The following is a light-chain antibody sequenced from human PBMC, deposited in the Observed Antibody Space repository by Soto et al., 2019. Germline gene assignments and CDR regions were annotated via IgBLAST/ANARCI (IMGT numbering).Light chain of an antibody. CDR3: QQYYSDAPWT. V-gene: IGKV1-39*01. Sequence: DLQMTQSPSSLSASVGERVTITCRASQFISTYLHWYQQKPGKAPKLLIYDASRLQSGVPSRFGGSGSGADFTLTINSLQSEDFATYYCQQYYSDAPWTFGQGTKVEIK. J-gene: IGKJ1*01. CDR1: QFISTY. CDR2: DAS.